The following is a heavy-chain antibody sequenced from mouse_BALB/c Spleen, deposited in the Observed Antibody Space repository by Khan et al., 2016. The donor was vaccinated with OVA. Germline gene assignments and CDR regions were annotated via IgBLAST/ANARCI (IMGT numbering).Heavy chain of an antibody. V-gene: IGHV1-20*02. CDR2: IIPHIGET. J-gene: IGHJ2*01. D-gene: IGHD1-1*01. CDR3: ARTYGSDFDY. Sequence: EVELVESGPELVKPGASVKISCKASGYSFTGYFMNWVMQSHGKSLEWIGRIIPHIGETFYNQKFRDKASLTVDESSSTAHMELRSLASEDSAVYYCARTYGSDFDYWGQGTTLTVSS. CDR1: GYSFTGYF.